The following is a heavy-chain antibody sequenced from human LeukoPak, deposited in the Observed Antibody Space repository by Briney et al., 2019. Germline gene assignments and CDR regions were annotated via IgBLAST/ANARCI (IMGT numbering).Heavy chain of an antibody. CDR3: ASDIPQSYYYGMDV. CDR2: IYSGGST. D-gene: IGHD2-21*01. CDR1: GFTVSSNY. V-gene: IGHV3-53*04. Sequence: GGSLRLSCAASGFTVSSNYMGWVRQAPGKGLEWVSVIYSGGSTYYADSVKGRFTISRHNSKNTLYLQMNSLRAEDTAVYYCASDIPQSYYYGMDVWGQGTTVTVSS. J-gene: IGHJ6*02.